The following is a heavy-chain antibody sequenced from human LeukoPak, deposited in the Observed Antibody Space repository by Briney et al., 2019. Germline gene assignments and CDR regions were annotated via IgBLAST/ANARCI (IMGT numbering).Heavy chain of an antibody. V-gene: IGHV5-51*01. J-gene: IGHJ4*02. CDR2: IYPGGSDT. D-gene: IGHD3-22*01. CDR3: ARGGVDSTGSTNYFDY. Sequence: GESLKITCKGSGYTFANYWIGWVRQMPGKGLEWMGIIYPGGSDTRYSPSFQGQVTISADKSISSAYLQWTSLKPSDTAIYYCARGGVDSTGSTNYFDYWGQGTLVTVSS. CDR1: GYTFANYW.